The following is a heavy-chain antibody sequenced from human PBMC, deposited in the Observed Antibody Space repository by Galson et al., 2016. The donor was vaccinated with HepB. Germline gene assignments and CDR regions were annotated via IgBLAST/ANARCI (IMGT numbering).Heavy chain of an antibody. CDR3: AKLMGDWGDRSTGFVDY. CDR2: ISGDDRNT. V-gene: IGHV3-23*01. CDR1: RFTFSTYP. D-gene: IGHD2-21*01. J-gene: IGHJ4*02. Sequence: SLRLSCAASRFTFSTYPMSWVRQAPGKGLEWVSTISGDDRNTHYADSVKGRFTISRDNSKNTVYLQMNNLRAEDTAIYYCAKLMGDWGDRSTGFVDYWGQGTLVTVSS.